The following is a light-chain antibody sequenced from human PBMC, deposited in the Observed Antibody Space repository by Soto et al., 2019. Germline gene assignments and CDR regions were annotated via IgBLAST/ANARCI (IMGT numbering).Light chain of an antibody. J-gene: IGKJ2*01. CDR1: QNIRSS. Sequence: EIVSTQSPGTLSASPGERVTLSCRASQNIRSSLAWYQQRPGQAPRLLIYDASTRATGIPPRFSGGGSGTEFTVTISSLQSEDFAIYYCQQYDIWPPYTFGQGTKVDIK. CDR3: QQYDIWPPYT. V-gene: IGKV3-15*01. CDR2: DAS.